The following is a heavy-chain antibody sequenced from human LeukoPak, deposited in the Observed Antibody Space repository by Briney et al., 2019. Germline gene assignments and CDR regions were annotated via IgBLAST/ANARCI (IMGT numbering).Heavy chain of an antibody. V-gene: IGHV1-69*04. J-gene: IGHJ4*02. CDR2: IIPILGIA. D-gene: IGHD2-2*02. CDR3: ARERYCSSTSCYTDDY. CDR1: GGTFSSYI. Sequence: SSVKVSCKASGGTFSSYIISWVRQAPGQGLEWVGRIIPILGIANYAQKFQGRVTITADKSTSTAYMELSSLRSEDTAVYYCARERYCSSTSCYTDDYWGQGTLVTVSS.